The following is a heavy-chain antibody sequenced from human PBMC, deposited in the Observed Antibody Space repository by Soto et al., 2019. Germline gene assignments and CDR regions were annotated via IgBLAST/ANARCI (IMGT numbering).Heavy chain of an antibody. J-gene: IGHJ4*02. CDR2: ISVYNGNT. D-gene: IGHD3-22*01. Sequence: ASVKVSCKASGYTFTNYGINWVRQAPGQGLEWMGWISVYNGNTDYAEKLQGRVTVTTDTSTSTAYMELRSLRSDDTAVYYCARGAATYYYDSSGYNDYWGQGTLVTVS. CDR3: ARGAATYYYDSSGYNDY. CDR1: GYTFTNYG. V-gene: IGHV1-18*04.